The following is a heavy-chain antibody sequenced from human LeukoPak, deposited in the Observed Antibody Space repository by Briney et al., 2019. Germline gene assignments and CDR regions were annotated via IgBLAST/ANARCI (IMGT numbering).Heavy chain of an antibody. CDR2: ISNSGATI. D-gene: IGHD6-19*01. CDR3: ARDGTGWKFDY. Sequence: GGSLRLSCAASGFTFSYYEMNWVRQAPGKGLEWVSYISNSGATIYYADSVKGRFTISRDNAENSLYLQMSSLSAEDTAIYYCARDGTGWKFDYWGQGILVTVSS. CDR1: GFTFSYYE. J-gene: IGHJ4*02. V-gene: IGHV3-48*03.